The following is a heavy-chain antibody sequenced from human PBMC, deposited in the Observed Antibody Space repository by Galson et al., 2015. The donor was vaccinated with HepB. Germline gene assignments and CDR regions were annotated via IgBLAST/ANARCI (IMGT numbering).Heavy chain of an antibody. V-gene: IGHV1-18*04. D-gene: IGHD6-19*01. CDR2: ISAYNGNT. CDR3: ARGDSVDGWWDYYYYYGMDV. J-gene: IGHJ6*02. Sequence: SVKVSCKASGYTFTSYGISWVRQAPGQGLEWMGWISAYNGNTNYAQKLQGRVTMTTDTSTSTAYMELRSPRSDDTAVYYCARGDSVDGWWDYYYYYGMDVWGQGTTVTVSS. CDR1: GYTFTSYG.